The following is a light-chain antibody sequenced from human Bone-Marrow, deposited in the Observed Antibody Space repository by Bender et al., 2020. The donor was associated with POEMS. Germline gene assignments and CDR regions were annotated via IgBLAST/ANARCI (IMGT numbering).Light chain of an antibody. V-gene: IGLV3-21*02. Sequence: SYVVTQPPSASAAPGQTATITCGGDNIRRKTVNWYRQMPGQAPVVVVYGDSVRPSGIPERFSGANSGNTATLTISRVEVGDEADYYCQVWDSDSDPVVFGGGTKLTVL. CDR3: QVWDSDSDPVV. CDR2: GDS. J-gene: IGLJ2*01. CDR1: NIRRKT.